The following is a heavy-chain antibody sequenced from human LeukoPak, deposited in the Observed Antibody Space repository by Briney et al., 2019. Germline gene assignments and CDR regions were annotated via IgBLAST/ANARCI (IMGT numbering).Heavy chain of an antibody. CDR2: ISGSGGST. J-gene: IGHJ4*02. D-gene: IGHD7-27*01. Sequence: GSLRLSCAASGFTFSSYAMSWVRQAPGKGLEWVSAISGSGGSTYYADSVKGRFTISRDNSKNTLYLQMNSLRAEDTAVYYCAKSSDWGSDVSVDYWGQGTLVTVSS. V-gene: IGHV3-23*01. CDR3: AKSSDWGSDVSVDY. CDR1: GFTFSSYA.